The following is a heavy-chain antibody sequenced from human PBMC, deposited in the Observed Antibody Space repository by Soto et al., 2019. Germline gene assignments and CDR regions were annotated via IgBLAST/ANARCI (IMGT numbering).Heavy chain of an antibody. D-gene: IGHD2-8*01. J-gene: IGHJ6*02. CDR3: AKTKTPHVRNGMDV. CDR2: IYYSGST. CDR1: GDSLSSGGYY. V-gene: IGHV4-31*04. Sequence: QVRLQESGPGLVRPSQTLSLTCTVSGDSLSSGGYYCSWIRQLPGKGLEWIGFIYYSGSTFYNPSLRSRVTMSADASKNQISLKLRSVTAADTAVYYCAKTKTPHVRNGMDVWGQGTTVTVSS.